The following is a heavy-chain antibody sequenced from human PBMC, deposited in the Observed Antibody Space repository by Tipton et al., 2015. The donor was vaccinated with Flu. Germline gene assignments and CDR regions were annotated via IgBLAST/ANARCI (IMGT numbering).Heavy chain of an antibody. Sequence: SLRLSCEASGFTFKSYWMSWVRQTPGKGLEWVANVKQDGGEKHYVDSVRGRFTISRDSAKRSVYLQMNSLRVEDTAVYYCARDPFLGTGDAFDVWGRGTMVTVSS. CDR1: GFTFKSYW. CDR3: ARDPFLGTGDAFDV. V-gene: IGHV3-7*01. CDR2: VKQDGGEK. J-gene: IGHJ3*01. D-gene: IGHD2/OR15-2a*01.